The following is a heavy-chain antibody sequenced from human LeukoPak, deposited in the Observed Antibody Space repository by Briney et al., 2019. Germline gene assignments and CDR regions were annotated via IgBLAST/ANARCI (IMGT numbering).Heavy chain of an antibody. CDR3: ARPITGTTKSFDP. D-gene: IGHD1-7*01. Sequence: SETLSLTCTVSGGSISSSSYYWGWIRQPPGKGREWIGSIYYSGSTYYNPSLKSRVTISVDTSKNQFSLKLSSVTAADTAVYYCARPITGTTKSFDPWGQGTLVTVSS. V-gene: IGHV4-39*01. CDR1: GGSISSSSYY. CDR2: IYYSGST. J-gene: IGHJ5*02.